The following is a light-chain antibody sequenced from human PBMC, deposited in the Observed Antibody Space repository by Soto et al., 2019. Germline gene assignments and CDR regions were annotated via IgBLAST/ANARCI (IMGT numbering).Light chain of an antibody. V-gene: IGKV3-15*01. CDR3: QHYDDWPPYT. Sequence: TQSPGTLAVSPGERATLSCRASQSVSSNFAWYQQKPGRAPRLLMYGAANRGTGVPARFSGSGSGTDFTLTIISVQSEDFAIYYCQHYDDWPPYTFGQGTKVDIK. J-gene: IGKJ2*01. CDR2: GAA. CDR1: QSVSSN.